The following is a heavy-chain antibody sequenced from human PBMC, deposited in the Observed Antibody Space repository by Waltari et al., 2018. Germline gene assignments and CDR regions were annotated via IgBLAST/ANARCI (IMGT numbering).Heavy chain of an antibody. J-gene: IGHJ4*02. CDR3: ARHNKYYDSGGNY. V-gene: IGHV5-51*01. Sequence: EVQLVQYGAEVKKPGESLKISCKGSGYSFTHSWISWVLQMPGKGLEWLGIIYPGDSDTRYSPSCKGKVTISADKSISTAYLQWSSLKASDTAMYYCARHNKYYDSGGNYWGQGTLVTVSS. CDR1: GYSFTHSW. D-gene: IGHD3-22*01. CDR2: IYPGDSDT.